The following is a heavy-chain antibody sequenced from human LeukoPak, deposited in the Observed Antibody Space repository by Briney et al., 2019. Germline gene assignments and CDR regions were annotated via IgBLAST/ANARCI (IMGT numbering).Heavy chain of an antibody. CDR1: DDSISNNDYY. CDR3: VREVVTHDLYMDV. D-gene: IGHD3-22*01. Sequence: SETLSLTCTVSDDSISNNDYYWDWIRQPPGKGLEWVASLSSGGNTYHNPSLKSRLTISLDTSKSQISLNLRSVTAADTAVYYCVREVVTHDLYMDVWGKGTTVTVSS. J-gene: IGHJ6*03. V-gene: IGHV4-39*07. CDR2: LSSGGNT.